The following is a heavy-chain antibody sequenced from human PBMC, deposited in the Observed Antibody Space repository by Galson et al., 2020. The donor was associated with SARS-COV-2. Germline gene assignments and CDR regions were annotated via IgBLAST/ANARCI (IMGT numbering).Heavy chain of an antibody. CDR3: AREQDRPLVLGAFRI. Sequence: ASVKVSCNASGYTFTGYHIHCVRQPPAHGLEWMGWINSNSGSTSYAPKFQGRVTVTRDTSISTVYVELISLRSDDTAVYFCAREQDRPLVLGAFRIWGQGTMVTVSS. D-gene: IGHD3-16*01. CDR2: INSNSGST. J-gene: IGHJ3*02. CDR1: GYTFTGYH. V-gene: IGHV1-2*02.